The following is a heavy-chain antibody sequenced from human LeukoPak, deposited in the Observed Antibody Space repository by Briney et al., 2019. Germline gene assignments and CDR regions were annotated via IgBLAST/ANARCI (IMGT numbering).Heavy chain of an antibody. Sequence: SETLSLTCTVSGGSISGYYWTWIRQPPGKGLEWIGYISYSGSTSSHPSLKSRVTISLYTSKNQFSLKLTSVTAADTAVYYCVRGYSGYPYYLDYWGQGTLVTVSS. J-gene: IGHJ4*02. CDR1: GGSISGYY. D-gene: IGHD5-12*01. CDR3: VRGYSGYPYYLDY. V-gene: IGHV4-59*08. CDR2: ISYSGST.